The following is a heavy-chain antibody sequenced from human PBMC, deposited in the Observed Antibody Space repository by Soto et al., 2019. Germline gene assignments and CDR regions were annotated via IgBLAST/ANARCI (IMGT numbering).Heavy chain of an antibody. J-gene: IGHJ6*02. Sequence: ASVKVSCKASGGTFNSYTISWVRQAPGQGLEWMGRIIPILGIANYAQKFQGRVTITADKSTSTAYMELSSLRSEDTAVYYCARDLGYSGYDYYYYGMDVWGQGTTVTVSS. V-gene: IGHV1-69*04. CDR2: IIPILGIA. CDR1: GGTFNSYT. CDR3: ARDLGYSGYDYYYYGMDV. D-gene: IGHD5-12*01.